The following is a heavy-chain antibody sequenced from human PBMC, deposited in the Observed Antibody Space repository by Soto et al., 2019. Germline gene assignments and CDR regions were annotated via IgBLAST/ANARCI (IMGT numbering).Heavy chain of an antibody. CDR2: ISGSGGST. CDR3: AKDNGHLQFLEWSLSEYGMDV. D-gene: IGHD3-3*01. V-gene: IGHV3-23*01. Sequence: GGSLRLSCAASGFTLSSYAMSWVRQAPGKGLEWVSAISGSGGSTYYADSVKGRFTISRDNSKNTLYLQMNSLRAEDTAVYYCAKDNGHLQFLEWSLSEYGMDVWGQGTTVTV. J-gene: IGHJ6*02. CDR1: GFTLSSYA.